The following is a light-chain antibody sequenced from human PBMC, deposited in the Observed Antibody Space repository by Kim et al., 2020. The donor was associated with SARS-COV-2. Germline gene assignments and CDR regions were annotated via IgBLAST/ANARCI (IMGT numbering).Light chain of an antibody. CDR1: QSVSSY. Sequence: SLSPGERATLSGRASQSVSSYLAWYQQKPGRAPRLLIYDASNRATGIPARFSGSGSGTDFTLTISSLEPEDFAVYYCQQRSNSFTFGPGTKVDIK. J-gene: IGKJ3*01. CDR2: DAS. V-gene: IGKV3-11*01. CDR3: QQRSNSFT.